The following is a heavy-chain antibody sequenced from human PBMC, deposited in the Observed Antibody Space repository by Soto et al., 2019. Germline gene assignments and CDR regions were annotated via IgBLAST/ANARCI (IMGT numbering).Heavy chain of an antibody. CDR2: IRGSGDST. J-gene: IGHJ6*03. V-gene: IGHV3-23*01. CDR1: GFTFSTYA. CDR3: AKEGYSYGTYYYYYMDV. D-gene: IGHD5-18*01. Sequence: GGSLILSCAASGFTFSTYAMSWVRQGPGKGLEWVSGIRGSGDSTFYADSVKGRFTISRDNSKNTLFLQMNSLRAEDTAVYYCAKEGYSYGTYYYYYMDVWGKGTTVTVSS.